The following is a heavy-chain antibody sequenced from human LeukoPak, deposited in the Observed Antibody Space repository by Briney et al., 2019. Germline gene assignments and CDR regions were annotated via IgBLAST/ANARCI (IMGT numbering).Heavy chain of an antibody. CDR2: ISGSGGST. Sequence: GGSLRLSCAASGFTFSSYAMSWVRQAPGNGLEWVSAISGSGGSTYYADSVKGRFTISRDNSKNTLYLQMNSLRAEDTAVYYCAKAVLLWFGESDYWGQGTLVTVSS. J-gene: IGHJ4*02. CDR3: AKAVLLWFGESDY. V-gene: IGHV3-23*01. D-gene: IGHD3-10*01. CDR1: GFTFSSYA.